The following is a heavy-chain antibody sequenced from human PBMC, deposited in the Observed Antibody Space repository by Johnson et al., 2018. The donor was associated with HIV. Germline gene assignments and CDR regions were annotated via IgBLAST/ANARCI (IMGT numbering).Heavy chain of an antibody. CDR1: GFTFSSYG. CDR3: ARDQAIFGVVLASDAFDI. Sequence: QVQLVESGGGVVQPGRSLRLSCAASGFTFSSYGIHWVRQAPGKGLEWVAVISYDGSNKYYADSVKGRFTISRDNSRNTLYLQMNSLRAEDTAVYYCARDQAIFGVVLASDAFDIWGQGTMVTVSS. J-gene: IGHJ3*02. V-gene: IGHV3-30*03. CDR2: ISYDGSNK. D-gene: IGHD3-3*01.